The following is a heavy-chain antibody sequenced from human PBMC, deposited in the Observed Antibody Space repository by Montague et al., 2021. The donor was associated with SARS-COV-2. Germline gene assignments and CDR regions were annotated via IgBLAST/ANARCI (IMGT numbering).Heavy chain of an antibody. CDR2: ISYSGST. Sequence: SETLSLTCTVSGGSIRSGNSDWNWIRQPPGKGLEWIGYISYSGSTNYSPSLKSRVTISVDTSKNQLSLKVISATAADTAVYYCARIGYEGAGYYYIYPDWGQGTLVTVSS. CDR3: ARIGYEGAGYYYIYPD. D-gene: IGHD3-22*01. CDR1: GGSIRSGNSD. V-gene: IGHV4-61*01. J-gene: IGHJ1*01.